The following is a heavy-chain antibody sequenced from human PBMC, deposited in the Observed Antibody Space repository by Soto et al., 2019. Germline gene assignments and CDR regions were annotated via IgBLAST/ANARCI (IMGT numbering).Heavy chain of an antibody. CDR3: ARGYYYDFWSGYYSYFDY. Sequence: PLETLSLTCPVSGGTISSYYWIWIRQPPGKGLEWIGYIYYSGSTNYNPSLKSRVTISVDTSKNQFSLKLSSVTAADTAVYYCARGYYYDFWSGYYSYFDYWGQGTLVTVSS. CDR2: IYYSGST. D-gene: IGHD3-3*01. J-gene: IGHJ4*02. V-gene: IGHV4-59*01. CDR1: GGTISSYY.